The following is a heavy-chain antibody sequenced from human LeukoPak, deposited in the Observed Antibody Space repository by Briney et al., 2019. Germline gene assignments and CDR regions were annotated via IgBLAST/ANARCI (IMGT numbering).Heavy chain of an antibody. CDR3: ARGALLAPQLSGSYYGMDV. V-gene: IGHV3-30*04. J-gene: IGHJ6*02. CDR1: GFTFSSYA. Sequence: GGSLRLSCAASGFTFSSYAMHWVRQAPGKGLEWVAVISYDGSNKYYADSVKGRFTISRDNSKNTLYLQMNSLRSEDTAVYYCARGALLAPQLSGSYYGMDVWGQGATVTVSS. D-gene: IGHD1-26*01. CDR2: ISYDGSNK.